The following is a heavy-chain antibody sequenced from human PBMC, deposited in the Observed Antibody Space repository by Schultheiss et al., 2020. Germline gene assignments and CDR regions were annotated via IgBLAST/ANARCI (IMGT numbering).Heavy chain of an antibody. Sequence: SETLSLTCTVSGGSISSGDYYWSWIRQPPGKGLEWIGYIYYSGSTYYNPSLKSRVTISVDTSKNQFSLKLSSVTAADTAVYYCARAREGGGWFDPWGQGTLVTVS. V-gene: IGHV4-30-4*01. D-gene: IGHD3-10*01. CDR2: IYYSGST. CDR3: ARAREGGGWFDP. J-gene: IGHJ5*02. CDR1: GGSISSGDYY.